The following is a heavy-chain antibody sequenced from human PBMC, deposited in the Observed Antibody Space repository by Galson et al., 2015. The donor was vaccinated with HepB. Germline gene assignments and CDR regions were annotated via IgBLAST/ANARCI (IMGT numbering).Heavy chain of an antibody. CDR2: ISWNSGSI. Sequence: SLRLSCAASGFTFDDYAMHWVRQAPGKGLEWVSGISWNSGSIGYADSVKGRFTISRDNAKNSLYLQMNSLRAEDTALYYCAKSRGTAMATHDAFEIWGQGTMVTVSS. D-gene: IGHD5-18*01. CDR1: GFTFDDYA. CDR3: AKSRGTAMATHDAFEI. V-gene: IGHV3-9*01. J-gene: IGHJ3*02.